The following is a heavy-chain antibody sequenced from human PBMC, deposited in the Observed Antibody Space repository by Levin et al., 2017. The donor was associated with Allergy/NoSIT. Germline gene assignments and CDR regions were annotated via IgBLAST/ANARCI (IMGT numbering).Heavy chain of an antibody. CDR3: ARAGYGGNKFDY. J-gene: IGHJ4*02. V-gene: IGHV4-34*01. D-gene: IGHD4-23*01. CDR1: GGSFSGYY. Sequence: PSETLSLTCAVYGGSFSGYYWSWIRQPPGKGLEWIGEINHSGSTNYNPSLKSRVTISVDTSKNQFSLKLSSVTAADTAVYYCARAGYGGNKFDYWGQGTLVTVSS. CDR2: INHSGST.